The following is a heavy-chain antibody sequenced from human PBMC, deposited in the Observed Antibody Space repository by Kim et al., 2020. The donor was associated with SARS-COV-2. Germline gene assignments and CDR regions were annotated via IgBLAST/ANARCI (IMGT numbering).Heavy chain of an antibody. CDR1: GFTFSSYA. J-gene: IGHJ4*02. CDR2: ISYDGSNK. V-gene: IGHV3-30-3*01. Sequence: GGSLRLSCAASGFTFSSYAMHWVRQAPGKGLEWVAVISYDGSNKYYADSVKGRFTISRDNSKNTLYLQMNSLRAEDTAVYYCARDLVGEHYGLRCNYWGQGTLVTVSS. D-gene: IGHD4-17*01. CDR3: ARDLVGEHYGLRCNY.